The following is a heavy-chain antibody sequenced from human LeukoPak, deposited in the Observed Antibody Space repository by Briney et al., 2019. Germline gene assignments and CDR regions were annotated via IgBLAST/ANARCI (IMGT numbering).Heavy chain of an antibody. D-gene: IGHD2-2*01. J-gene: IGHJ6*02. Sequence: PSETLSLTCAVCGGSFSGYYWSWIRQPPGKGLEWIGEINHSGSTNYNPSLKSRVTISVDTSKNQFSLKLSSVTAADTAVYYCARGYCSSTSCYFWGYYYGMDVWGQGTTVTVSS. CDR2: INHSGST. CDR3: ARGYCSSTSCYFWGYYYGMDV. CDR1: GGSFSGYY. V-gene: IGHV4-34*01.